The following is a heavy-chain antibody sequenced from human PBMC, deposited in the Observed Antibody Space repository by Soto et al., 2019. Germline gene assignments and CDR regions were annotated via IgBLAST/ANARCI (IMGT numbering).Heavy chain of an antibody. Sequence: SVKVSCKTSGFTFTHYGIRWVRQAPGQGLEWMGWISAYNGATNYAQKFRDRLTMTTDASTSTAYMELRSLRSDDTAVYFCARASNASNWDYWGQGTLVTVSS. CDR1: GFTFTHYG. CDR3: ARASNASNWDY. J-gene: IGHJ4*02. V-gene: IGHV1-18*01. CDR2: ISAYNGAT. D-gene: IGHD6-13*01.